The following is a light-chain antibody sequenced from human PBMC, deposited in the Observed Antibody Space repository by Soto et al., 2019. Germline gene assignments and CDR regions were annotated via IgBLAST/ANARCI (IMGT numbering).Light chain of an antibody. V-gene: IGKV1-5*03. Sequence: DIQVTQSPSALSASVGDRVTITCRASQSVDNWLAWYQRRPGKAPKLLIYMAYNLEVGVPSRFSGSASGTEFTLTISSLQPDDSANYYCQQYKTYSPTFGQGTKVEI. J-gene: IGKJ1*01. CDR2: MAY. CDR1: QSVDNW. CDR3: QQYKTYSPT.